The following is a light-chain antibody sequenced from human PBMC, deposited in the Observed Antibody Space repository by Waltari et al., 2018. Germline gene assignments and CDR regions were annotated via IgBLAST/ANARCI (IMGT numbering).Light chain of an antibody. CDR3: QQTYSDPRT. Sequence: DIQMTQAPPSLSASVGDRGTITTRASQNIRTYLNWYQQTPGKAPRLLIYAAYTLRSGVPARFSASGSGTNFTLTISSLQPEDFATFYCQQTYSDPRTFGGGTKV. V-gene: IGKV1-39*01. CDR1: QNIRTY. CDR2: AAY. J-gene: IGKJ4*01.